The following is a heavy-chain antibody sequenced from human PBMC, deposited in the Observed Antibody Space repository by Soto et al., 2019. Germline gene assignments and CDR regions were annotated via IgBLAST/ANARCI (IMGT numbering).Heavy chain of an antibody. V-gene: IGHV2-5*02. CDR3: ARVTRGVYDSGRLWEKFDY. CDR1: GFSLSSIGMG. D-gene: IGHD5-12*01. J-gene: IGHJ4*02. CDR2: IYWDDDK. Sequence: QITVKESGLTLVKPTETLTLTCTFSGFSLSSIGMGVGWIRQPPGKALEWLALIYWDDDKRYSPSLSSRLTITKDPSKTEVDLTMTNMDPVDTATFYCARVTRGVYDSGRLWEKFDYWGQGTLVTVSS.